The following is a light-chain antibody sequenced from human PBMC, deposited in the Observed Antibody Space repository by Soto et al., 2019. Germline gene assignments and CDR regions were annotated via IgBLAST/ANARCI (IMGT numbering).Light chain of an antibody. V-gene: IGKV1-39*01. CDR3: QQSLSTLLT. J-gene: IGKJ4*02. CDR1: QSISGY. Sequence: DIQMTQSPSSLSASVGDRVTITCRASQSISGYLNWYQQKPWKAPKVLISGASTLHNGVPSRFSGRGSGTDFTLTISSLQPEDVATYYCQQSLSTLLTFGGGTKVEIK. CDR2: GAS.